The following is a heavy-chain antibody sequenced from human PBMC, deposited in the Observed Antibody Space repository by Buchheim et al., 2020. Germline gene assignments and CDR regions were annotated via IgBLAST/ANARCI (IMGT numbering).Heavy chain of an antibody. CDR3: ARDGGIAAAGTIYYYYYYMDV. CDR1: GYTFTSYY. D-gene: IGHD6-13*01. Sequence: QVQLVQSGAEVKKPGASVKVSCKASGYTFTSYYMHWVRQAPGQGLEWMGIINPSGGRTSHAQKFQGRVTMTRDTSKSTVYMELGSLRSEDTAVYYCARDGGIAAAGTIYYYYYYMDVWGKGTT. CDR2: INPSGGRT. J-gene: IGHJ6*03. V-gene: IGHV1-46*01.